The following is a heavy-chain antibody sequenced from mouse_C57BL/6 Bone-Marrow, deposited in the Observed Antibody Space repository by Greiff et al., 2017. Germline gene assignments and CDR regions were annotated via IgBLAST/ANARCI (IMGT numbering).Heavy chain of an antibody. CDR2: IHPNSGST. CDR3: LGYADWYFDV. J-gene: IGHJ1*03. Sequence: QVQLKQPGAELVKPGASVKLSCKASGYTFTSYWMHWVKQRPGQGLEWIGMIHPNSGSTNYNEKFKSKATLTVDKSSSTAYMQLSSLTSEDSAFYYCLGYADWYFDVWGTGTTVTVSS. D-gene: IGHD2-2*01. V-gene: IGHV1-64*01. CDR1: GYTFTSYW.